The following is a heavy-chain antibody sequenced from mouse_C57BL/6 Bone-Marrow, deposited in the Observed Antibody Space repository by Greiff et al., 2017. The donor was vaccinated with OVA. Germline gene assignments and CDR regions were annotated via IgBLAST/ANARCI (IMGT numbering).Heavy chain of an antibody. J-gene: IGHJ4*01. CDR1: GFTFSDYY. CDR2: INYDGSST. CDR3: ARARIPYAMDY. V-gene: IGHV5-16*01. Sequence: EVQLVESEGGLVQPGSSMKLSCTASGFTFSDYYMAWVRQVPEKGLEWVANINYDGSSTYYLDSLKSRFIISRDNAKNILYLQMSSLKSEDTATYYCARARIPYAMDYWGQGTSVTVSS.